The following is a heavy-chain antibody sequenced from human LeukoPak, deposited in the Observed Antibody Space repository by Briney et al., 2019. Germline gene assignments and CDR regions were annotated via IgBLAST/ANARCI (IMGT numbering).Heavy chain of an antibody. D-gene: IGHD5-18*01. V-gene: IGHV3-23*01. Sequence: PGESLRLSCTASGVTVSNTWMSWVRQAPGKGLEWVSAISGSGGSTYYADSVKGRFTISRDNSKNTLYLQMNSLRAEDTAVYYRAKELGTAMWDWFDPWGQGTLVTVSS. CDR3: AKELGTAMWDWFDP. CDR2: ISGSGGST. J-gene: IGHJ5*02. CDR1: GVTVSNTW.